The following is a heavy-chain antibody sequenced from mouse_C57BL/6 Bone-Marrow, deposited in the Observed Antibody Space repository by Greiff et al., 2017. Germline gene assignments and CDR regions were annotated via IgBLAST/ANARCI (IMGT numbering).Heavy chain of an antibody. J-gene: IGHJ1*03. V-gene: IGHV1-9*01. CDR2: ILPGSGST. CDR1: GYTFTGYW. D-gene: IGHD1-1*01. CDR3: ARGGNLYSGSRPDWYFDV. Sequence: VQRVESGAELMKPGASVKLSCKATGYTFTGYWIEWVKQRPGHGLEWIGEILPGSGSTNYNEKFKGKATFTADTSSNTAYMQLSSLTTEDSAIYYCARGGNLYSGSRPDWYFDVWGTGTTVTVSS.